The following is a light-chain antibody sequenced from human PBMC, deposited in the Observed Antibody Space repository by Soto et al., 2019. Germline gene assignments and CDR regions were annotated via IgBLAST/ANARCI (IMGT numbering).Light chain of an antibody. CDR1: SSDVGGYNY. Sequence: QSVLTQPASVSGSPGQSITISCTGTSSDVGGYNYVSWYQQHPGKAPKLMIYDVSNRPSGVSHRFSGSKSGNTASLTISGRHAEDEADYYCSTYTTSSTLVVFGGGTKLTVL. J-gene: IGLJ2*01. CDR2: DVS. V-gene: IGLV2-14*01. CDR3: STYTTSSTLVV.